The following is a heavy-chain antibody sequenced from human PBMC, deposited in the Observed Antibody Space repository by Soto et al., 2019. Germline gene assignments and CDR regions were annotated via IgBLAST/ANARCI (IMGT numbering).Heavy chain of an antibody. CDR2: IYHSGST. CDR3: AKRSLRRLRFVETH. V-gene: IGHV4-4*02. CDR1: GDSISNTNW. D-gene: IGHD3-3*01. Sequence: QVQLQESGPGLVRPSGTLSLTCTVSGDSISNTNWWSWVRQPPGKGLEWIGEIYHSGSTNYNPSLKSRVCISVDKSKNQFSLNLTSVTAADTAVYFCAKRSLRRLRFVETHWGQGTLVTVSS. J-gene: IGHJ4*02.